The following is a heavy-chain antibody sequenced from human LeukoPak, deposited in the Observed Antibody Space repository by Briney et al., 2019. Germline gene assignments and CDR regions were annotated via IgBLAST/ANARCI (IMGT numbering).Heavy chain of an antibody. CDR2: TFFVGSP. CDR1: GGSTGRIISY. D-gene: IGHD3-22*01. CDR3: ARHTYYYDSSGYYRVWYFDY. Sequence: NLSETLSLTSPVPGGSTGRIISYWAWIRHPPGKGLEGLGGTFFVGSPYYNPSLKSRVTISVDTSKNQFSLKLSSVTAADTAVYYCARHTYYYDSSGYYRVWYFDYWGRGTLVTVSS. J-gene: IGHJ4*02. V-gene: IGHV4-39*01.